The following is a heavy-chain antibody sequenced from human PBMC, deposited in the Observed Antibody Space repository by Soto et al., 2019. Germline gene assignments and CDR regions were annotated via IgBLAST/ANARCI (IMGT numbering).Heavy chain of an antibody. CDR2: TSYDGTNN. CDR3: ARWGTTGALEV. Sequence: QVQLVESGGGVVQPGTSLRLSCVGSGFTFRSYVIHWVRQAPGKGLEWVALTSYDGTNNYYGDSVKGRVTISRDNSKNTVDLQMDSLRLEDTSFYYFARWGTTGALEVWGPGTLVSVSS. D-gene: IGHD3-16*01. J-gene: IGHJ4*01. V-gene: IGHV3-30*19. CDR1: GFTFRSYV.